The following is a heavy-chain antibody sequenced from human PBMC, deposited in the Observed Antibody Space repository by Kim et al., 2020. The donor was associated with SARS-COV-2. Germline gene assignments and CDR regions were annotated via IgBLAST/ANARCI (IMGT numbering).Heavy chain of an antibody. CDR1: GGSISSYY. CDR2: IYYSGST. D-gene: IGHD3-10*01. CDR3: ARGRGPYGSGQASELVVLGFDP. J-gene: IGHJ5*02. V-gene: IGHV4-59*01. Sequence: SETLSLTCTVSGGSISSYYWSWIRQPPGKGLEWIGYIYYSGSTNYNPSLKSRVTISVDTSKNQFSLKLSSVTAADTAVYYCARGRGPYGSGQASELVVLGFDPWGQGTLVTVSS.